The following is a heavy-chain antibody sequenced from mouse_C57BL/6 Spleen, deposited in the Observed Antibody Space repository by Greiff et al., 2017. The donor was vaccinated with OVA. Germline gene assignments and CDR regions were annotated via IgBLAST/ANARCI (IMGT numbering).Heavy chain of an antibody. CDR2: IYPGSGNT. CDR1: GYTFTDYY. Sequence: QVQLKQSGAELVRPGASVKLSCKASGYTFTDYYINWVKQRPGQGLEWIARIYPGSGNTYYNEKFKGKATLTAEKSSSTAYMQLSSLTSEDSAVYFCARETTVRYFDVWGTGTTVTVSS. J-gene: IGHJ1*03. CDR3: ARETTVRYFDV. D-gene: IGHD1-1*01. V-gene: IGHV1-76*01.